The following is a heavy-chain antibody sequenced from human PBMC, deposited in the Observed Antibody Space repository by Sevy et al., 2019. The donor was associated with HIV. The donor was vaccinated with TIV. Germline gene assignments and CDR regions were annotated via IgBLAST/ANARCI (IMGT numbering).Heavy chain of an antibody. D-gene: IGHD5-12*01. CDR3: ARGRLIVARERWFDP. Sequence: SETLSLTCTVSGASMRSGTYYWSWIRQHPGKGLEWIGYIYYTGSTYYNPSLKSRVIISLDASKNQFSLKLSSVTAAVTAVYYCARGRLIVARERWFDPWGQGTLVTVSS. CDR2: IYYTGST. CDR1: GASMRSGTYY. V-gene: IGHV4-31*03. J-gene: IGHJ5*02.